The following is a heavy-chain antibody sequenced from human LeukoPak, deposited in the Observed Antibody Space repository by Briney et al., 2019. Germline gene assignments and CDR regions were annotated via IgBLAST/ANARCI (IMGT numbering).Heavy chain of an antibody. CDR1: GFTFSSYG. CDR2: IWYDGSNK. V-gene: IGHV3-33*01. J-gene: IGHJ3*02. Sequence: GGSLRLSCAASGFTFSSYGMHWDHQAPGKGLEWVAVIWYDGSNKYYADSVKGRFTISRDNSKNTLYLQMNSLRAEDTAVYYCARSDAFDIWGQGTMVTVSS. CDR3: ARSDAFDI.